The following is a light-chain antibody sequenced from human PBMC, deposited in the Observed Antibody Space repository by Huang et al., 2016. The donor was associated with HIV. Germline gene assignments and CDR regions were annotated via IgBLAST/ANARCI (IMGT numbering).Light chain of an antibody. V-gene: IGKV3-15*01. CDR3: QQYNTWPWT. CDR2: GAS. CDR1: ESVSTN. Sequence: EIVMTQSPATLSVSPGDGATLSCRASESVSTNFAWYQQKPGQAPRLLIYGASTRAAGIPATFSGSGSETEFSLTISSLQSEDFAFYHCQQYNTWPWTFGQGTKVEI. J-gene: IGKJ1*01.